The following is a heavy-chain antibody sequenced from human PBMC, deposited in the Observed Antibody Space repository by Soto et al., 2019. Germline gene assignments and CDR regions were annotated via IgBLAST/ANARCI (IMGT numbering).Heavy chain of an antibody. V-gene: IGHV4-31*03. J-gene: IGHJ5*02. CDR2: IYYSGST. CDR1: GGSISSGGYY. Sequence: QVQLQESGPGLVKPSQTLSLTCTVSGGSISSGGYYWSWIRQQPGKGLEWIGYIYYSGSTYYNPPLKRRVTITVDTSKNQFSLKLGSLTAADTAVYFCASFLTLYGSGAVSRTRWFDPWGQGTLVTVSS. CDR3: ASFLTLYGSGAVSRTRWFDP. D-gene: IGHD3-10*01.